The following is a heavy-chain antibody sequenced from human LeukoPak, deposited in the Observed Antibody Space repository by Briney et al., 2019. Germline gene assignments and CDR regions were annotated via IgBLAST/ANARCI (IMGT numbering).Heavy chain of an antibody. CDR2: ISSSSSYI. Sequence: GGSLRLSCAASGFTFSSYSMNWVRQAPGKGLEWVSSISSSSSYIYYADSVKGRFTISRDNAMNSLYLQMNSLRAEDTAVYYCASQFPIAAAGTSYWGQGTLVTVSS. CDR3: ASQFPIAAAGTSY. J-gene: IGHJ4*02. D-gene: IGHD6-13*01. V-gene: IGHV3-21*01. CDR1: GFTFSSYS.